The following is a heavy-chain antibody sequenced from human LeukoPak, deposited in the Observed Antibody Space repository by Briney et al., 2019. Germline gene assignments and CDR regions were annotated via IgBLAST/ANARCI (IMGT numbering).Heavy chain of an antibody. Sequence: GASVKVSCKASGGTFSSYAISWVRQAPGQGLEWMGGIIPIFGTANYAQKFQGRVTITADESTSTAYMELSSLRSEDTAVYYCARCDSSGYLFTYYYYYGMDVWGQGTTVTASS. D-gene: IGHD3-22*01. CDR1: GGTFSSYA. J-gene: IGHJ6*02. V-gene: IGHV1-69*01. CDR3: ARCDSSGYLFTYYYYYGMDV. CDR2: IIPIFGTA.